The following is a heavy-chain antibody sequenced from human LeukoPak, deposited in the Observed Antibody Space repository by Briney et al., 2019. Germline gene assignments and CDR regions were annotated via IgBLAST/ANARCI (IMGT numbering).Heavy chain of an antibody. V-gene: IGHV4-59*01. Sequence: SETLSLTCTVSGGSISSYYWSWIRQPPGKGREWIGYIYYSGSTNYNPSLKSRVTISVDTSKNQFSLKLSSVTAADTAVYYCARGAIAASDAFDIWGQGTMVTVSS. D-gene: IGHD2-15*01. CDR2: IYYSGST. CDR1: GGSISSYY. J-gene: IGHJ3*02. CDR3: ARGAIAASDAFDI.